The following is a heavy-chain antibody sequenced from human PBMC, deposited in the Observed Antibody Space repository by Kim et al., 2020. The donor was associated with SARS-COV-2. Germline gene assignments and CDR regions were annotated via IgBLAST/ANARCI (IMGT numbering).Heavy chain of an antibody. CDR2: ISGSGGST. D-gene: IGHD2-8*02. V-gene: IGHV3-23*01. Sequence: GGSLRLSCAASGFTFSSYAMSWVRQAPGKGLEWVSGISGSGGSTYYADSVKGRFTISRDNSKNTLYLQMNSLSAEDTAIYYCAKTPGAYCTGGTCYCDYWGQGTLVTVSS. CDR3: AKTPGAYCTGGTCYCDY. J-gene: IGHJ4*02. CDR1: GFTFSSYA.